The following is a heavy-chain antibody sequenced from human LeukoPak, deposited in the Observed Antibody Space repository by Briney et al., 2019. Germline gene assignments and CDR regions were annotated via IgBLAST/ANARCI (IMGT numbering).Heavy chain of an antibody. Sequence: PGGSLRLSCAASGFTFSSYAMNSVRQAPGKGLEWVSSITSTTSYIYYADSVKGRFTTSRDNAKNSVYLQMNSLRAEDTAVYYCARSDDYGDYLVDYWGQGTLVTVSS. CDR2: ITSTTSYI. D-gene: IGHD4-17*01. J-gene: IGHJ4*02. V-gene: IGHV3-21*01. CDR1: GFTFSSYA. CDR3: ARSDDYGDYLVDY.